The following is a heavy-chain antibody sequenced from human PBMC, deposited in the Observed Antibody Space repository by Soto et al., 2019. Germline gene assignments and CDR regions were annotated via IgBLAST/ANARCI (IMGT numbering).Heavy chain of an antibody. V-gene: IGHV3-23*01. CDR2: MSGSGGYT. Sequence: EVDLLESGGNLVQPGGSLRISCAASGFTFSSYAMNWVRQAPGKGLEWVSTMSGSGGYTYYADSVKGRFTISRDNSKNTLYLQMNTLNAEDTAVYYCAKALGYCRDTSCFAFDFWGPGTLVTVSS. J-gene: IGHJ4*02. CDR1: GFTFSSYA. CDR3: AKALGYCRDTSCFAFDF. D-gene: IGHD2-2*01.